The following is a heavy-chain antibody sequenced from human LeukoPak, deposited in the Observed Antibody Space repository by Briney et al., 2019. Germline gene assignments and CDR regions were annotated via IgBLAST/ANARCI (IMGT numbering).Heavy chain of an antibody. D-gene: IGHD1-7*01. CDR2: ISSSSSYI. Sequence: RGSLRVSCAASGFSFSNYSMNWVRQAPGKGLEWVSSISSSSSYIYYADSLKGRFTISRDNAKNSLFLQMNSLRAEDTAVYYCARGGQYNWNYGSYFDYWGQGTLVTVS. CDR3: ARGGQYNWNYGSYFDY. V-gene: IGHV3-21*04. J-gene: IGHJ4*02. CDR1: GFSFSNYS.